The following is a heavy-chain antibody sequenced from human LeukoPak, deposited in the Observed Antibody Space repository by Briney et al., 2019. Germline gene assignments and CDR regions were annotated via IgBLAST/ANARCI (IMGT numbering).Heavy chain of an antibody. J-gene: IGHJ3*02. V-gene: IGHV3-48*01. CDR2: ISSGGSTI. D-gene: IGHD6-19*01. CDR3: VFLDTGWYSDGFDM. CDR1: GFTVSSNY. Sequence: GGSLRLSCAASGFTVSSNYMSWVRQAPGKGLEWLSFISSGGSTIYYADSVKGRFTISRDNSKNTLYLQMNSLRAEDTAVYYCVFLDTGWYSDGFDMWGQGTMVTVSS.